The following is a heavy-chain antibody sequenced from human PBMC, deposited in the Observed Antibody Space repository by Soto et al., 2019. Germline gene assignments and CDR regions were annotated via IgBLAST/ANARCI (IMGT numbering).Heavy chain of an antibody. V-gene: IGHV5-10-1*01. D-gene: IGHD6-6*01. J-gene: IGHJ6*02. CDR3: ARHKKQLVPRNYYDGMDV. CDR2: IDPSDSYT. CDR1: GYSFTSYW. Sequence: PGESLKISCKGSGYSFTSYWISWVRQMPGKGLEWMGRIDPSDSYTNYSPSFQGHVTIPADKSISTAYLQWSSLKASDTAMYYCARHKKQLVPRNYYDGMDVWGQGTTVTVSS.